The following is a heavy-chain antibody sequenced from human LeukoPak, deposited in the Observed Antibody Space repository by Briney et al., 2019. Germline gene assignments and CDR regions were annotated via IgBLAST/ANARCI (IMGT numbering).Heavy chain of an antibody. J-gene: IGHJ3*02. CDR2: INPSGGST. CDR3: ARALGATGAFDI. Sequence: ASVKVSCKASGYTFTSYYMHWVRQAPGQGLEWMGIINPSGGSTSYAQKFQGRVTMTRDTSTSTAYMELRSLRSDDTAVYYCARALGATGAFDIWGQGTMVTVSS. V-gene: IGHV1-46*01. D-gene: IGHD1-26*01. CDR1: GYTFTSYY.